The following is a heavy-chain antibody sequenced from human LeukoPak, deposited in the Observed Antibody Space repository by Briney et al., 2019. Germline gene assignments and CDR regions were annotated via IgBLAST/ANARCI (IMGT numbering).Heavy chain of an antibody. V-gene: IGHV4-30-4*01. D-gene: IGHD6-13*01. Sequence: PSQTLSFTCTVSGGSISSGDYYWSWIRQPPGKGLEWIGYIYYSGSTYYNPSLKSRVTISVDTSKNQFSLKLSSVTAADTAVYYCARQGGSSWPLDYWGQGTLVTVSS. CDR2: IYYSGST. J-gene: IGHJ4*02. CDR1: GGSISSGDYY. CDR3: ARQGGSSWPLDY.